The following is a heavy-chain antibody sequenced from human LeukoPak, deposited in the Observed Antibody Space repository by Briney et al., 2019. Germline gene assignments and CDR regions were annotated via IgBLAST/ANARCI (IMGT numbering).Heavy chain of an antibody. V-gene: IGHV3-23*01. D-gene: IGHD3-3*01. CDR1: GFTFSSYA. CDR3: ASFPYPKHYDFWSGYYFYYYYGMDV. Sequence: PGASLRLSCAASGFTFSSYAMSWVRQAPGKGREWVSAISGSGGSTYYADSVKGRFTISRDNAKKTLYLQMNSLRAQDTAVYYCASFPYPKHYDFWSGYYFYYYYGMDVWGQGTTVTVSS. CDR2: ISGSGGST. J-gene: IGHJ6*02.